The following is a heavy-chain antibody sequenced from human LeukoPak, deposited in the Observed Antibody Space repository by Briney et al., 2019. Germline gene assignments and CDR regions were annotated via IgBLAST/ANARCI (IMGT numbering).Heavy chain of an antibody. CDR1: GGSISSGSYY. J-gene: IGHJ4*02. CDR2: IYTSGST. D-gene: IGHD2-21*01. V-gene: IGHV4-61*02. CDR3: AREGVRSGYYSILYFDY. Sequence: SETVSLTCTVSGGSISSGSYYWSWIRQPAGKGLEWIGRIYTSGSTNYNPSLKSRVTISVDTSKNQFSLKLSSVTAADTAVYYCAREGVRSGYYSILYFDYWGQGTLVTVSS.